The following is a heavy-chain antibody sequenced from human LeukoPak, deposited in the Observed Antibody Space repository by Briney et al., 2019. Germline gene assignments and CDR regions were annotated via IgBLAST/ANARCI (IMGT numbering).Heavy chain of an antibody. CDR2: INPSGGST. V-gene: IGHV1-46*01. CDR1: GYTFTNYY. J-gene: IGHJ5*02. CDR3: ARGGYYDSSGSFDP. D-gene: IGHD3-22*01. Sequence: ASVKVSCKASGYTFTNYYIHWVREAPGQGLEWMGIINPSGGSTRYTQKFQGRVTMTRDTSTSTVYMELSSLRSDDTAVYYCARGGYYDSSGSFDPWGQGTLVTVPS.